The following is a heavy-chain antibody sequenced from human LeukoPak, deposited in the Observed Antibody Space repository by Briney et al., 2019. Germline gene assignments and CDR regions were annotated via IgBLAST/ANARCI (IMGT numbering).Heavy chain of an antibody. D-gene: IGHD3-16*01. CDR2: VSSSSSYI. CDR3: ARDRGAYDYVWGSLVDAFDI. V-gene: IGHV3-21*01. J-gene: IGHJ3*02. Sequence: GGSLRLSCAASGFTFSSYSMNWVRQAPGKGLEWVSSVSSSSSYIYYADSVKGRFTISRDNAKNSLYLQMNSLRAEHTAVYYCARDRGAYDYVWGSLVDAFDIWGQGTMVTVSS. CDR1: GFTFSSYS.